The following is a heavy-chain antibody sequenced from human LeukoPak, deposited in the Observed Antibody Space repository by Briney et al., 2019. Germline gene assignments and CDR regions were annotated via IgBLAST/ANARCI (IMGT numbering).Heavy chain of an antibody. CDR1: GGSISSSSYY. CDR3: ARVIVYYYDSSGYLDAFDI. J-gene: IGHJ3*02. V-gene: IGHV4-39*07. D-gene: IGHD3-22*01. CDR2: IYYSGST. Sequence: SETLSLTCTVSGGSISSSSYYWGWIRQPPGKGLEWIGSIYYSGSTYYNPSLKSRVTISVDTSKNQFSLKLSSVTAADTAVYYCARVIVYYYDSSGYLDAFDIWGQGTMVTVSS.